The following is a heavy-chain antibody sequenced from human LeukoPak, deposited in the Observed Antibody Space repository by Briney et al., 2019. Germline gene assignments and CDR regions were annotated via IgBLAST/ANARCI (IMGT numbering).Heavy chain of an antibody. J-gene: IGHJ4*02. CDR3: TTDAGYSSRWYNY. V-gene: IGHV3-15*01. D-gene: IGHD6-13*01. Sequence: GGSLRLSCAASGFIFTNAYMTWVRQAPGKGLEWLGRIKSRVDGGTTDYAAPVKDRFSISRDDSRNMLYLQMYSLKTEDTAVYYCTTDAGYSSRWYNYWGQGTLVTVAS. CDR2: IKSRVDGGTT. CDR1: GFIFTNAY.